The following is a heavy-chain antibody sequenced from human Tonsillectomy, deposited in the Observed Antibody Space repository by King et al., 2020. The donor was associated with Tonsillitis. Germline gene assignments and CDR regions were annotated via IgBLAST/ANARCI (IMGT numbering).Heavy chain of an antibody. J-gene: IGHJ4*02. V-gene: IGHV3-30*02. CDR2: IRYDGSDK. D-gene: IGHD5-24*01. Sequence: HVQLVESGGGVVQPGGSLRLSCEASGFTFSTYGIHWVRQAPGKGLEWVTFIRYDGSDKYYADSVKGRFTISKDNSKNTVYLQMNSLRVDDTAIYYCGKARLIEMSKSIDFGGQGTLVTVSS. CDR1: GFTFSTYG. CDR3: GKARLIEMSKSIDF.